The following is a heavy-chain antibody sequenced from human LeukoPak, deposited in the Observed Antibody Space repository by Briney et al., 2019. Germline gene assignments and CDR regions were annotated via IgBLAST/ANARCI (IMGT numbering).Heavy chain of an antibody. CDR1: GFTFSSYG. CDR2: IRYDGSNK. J-gene: IGHJ4*02. Sequence: PGGSLRLSCAASGFTFSSYGIHWVRQAPGKGLEWVAFIRYDGSNKYYTDSVKGRFTISRDNAKNSLYLQMNSLTADDTAVYYCARERTTIVSGTTIGAYWGQGTLVTVSS. CDR3: ARERTTIVSGTTIGAY. D-gene: IGHD2/OR15-2a*01. V-gene: IGHV3-30*02.